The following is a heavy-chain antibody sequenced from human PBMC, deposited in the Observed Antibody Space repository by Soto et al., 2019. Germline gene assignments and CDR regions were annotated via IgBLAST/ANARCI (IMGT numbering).Heavy chain of an antibody. V-gene: IGHV5-10-1*01. J-gene: IGHJ6*02. Sequence: GESLKISCKGSGYSFTSYWISWVRQMPGKGLEWMGRIDPSDSYTNYSPSFQGHVTISADKSISTAYLQWSSLKASDTAMYYCASLRRSDGSGSSNLPKNYYYYSGMDVWGQGTRVTVSS. D-gene: IGHD3-10*01. CDR3: ASLRRSDGSGSSNLPKNYYYYSGMDV. CDR2: IDPSDSYT. CDR1: GYSFTSYW.